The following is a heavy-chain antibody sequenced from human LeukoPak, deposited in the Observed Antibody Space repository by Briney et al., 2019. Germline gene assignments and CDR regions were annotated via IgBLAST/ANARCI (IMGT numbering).Heavy chain of an antibody. V-gene: IGHV3-23*01. CDR3: AKDRGSYSSSWYYFDY. D-gene: IGHD6-13*01. CDR2: ISPGGGTT. Sequence: GGSLRLSCAVSGFAFGSEAMSWVRQSPARGLEWVASISPGGGTTYYADYVKGRFTISRDNSNNSLFVQMNSLRAEDTALYYCAKDRGSYSSSWYYFDYWGQGTLVTVSS. J-gene: IGHJ4*02. CDR1: GFAFGSEA.